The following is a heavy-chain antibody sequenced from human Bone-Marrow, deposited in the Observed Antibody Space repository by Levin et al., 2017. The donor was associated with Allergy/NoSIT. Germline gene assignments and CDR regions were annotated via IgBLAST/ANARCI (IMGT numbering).Heavy chain of an antibody. V-gene: IGHV1-69*06. D-gene: IGHD2-15*01. CDR1: GGTFSSYA. CDR2: IIPIFGTA. J-gene: IGHJ3*02. Sequence: ASVKVSCKASGGTFSSYAISWVRQAPGQGLEWMGGIIPIFGTANYAQKFQGRVTITADKSTSTAYMELSSLRSEDTAVYYCARYCSGGSCHYGDAFDIWGQGTMVTVSS. CDR3: ARYCSGGSCHYGDAFDI.